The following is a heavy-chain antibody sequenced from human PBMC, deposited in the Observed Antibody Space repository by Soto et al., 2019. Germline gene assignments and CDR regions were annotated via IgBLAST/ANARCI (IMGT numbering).Heavy chain of an antibody. Sequence: QVQLEQSGAEVKKPGPSLKVSCKATGGTFNKYAISWVRQAPGQGLEWMAGIIPVYGTPNYAQRFQDRVTIIADESTTTAYMEVTSLKSEDTAIYYCSIVTAYGMDVWGPGTTVIVSS. CDR3: SIVTAYGMDV. V-gene: IGHV1-69*01. D-gene: IGHD2-15*01. J-gene: IGHJ6*02. CDR2: IIPVYGTP. CDR1: GGTFNKYA.